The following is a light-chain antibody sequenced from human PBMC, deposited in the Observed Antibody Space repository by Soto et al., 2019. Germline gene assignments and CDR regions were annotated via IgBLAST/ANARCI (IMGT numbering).Light chain of an antibody. CDR2: DAS. Sequence: DIQITQSPSTLSGSVGDRVTITCRASQGISSYLGWYQQKPGKAPNLLIYDASTLHSGVPSRFSGGGSGTDFTLTISRLQPDDFATYFCHSRAFGQGTRLEI. CDR1: QGISSY. CDR3: HSRA. V-gene: IGKV1-9*01. J-gene: IGKJ5*01.